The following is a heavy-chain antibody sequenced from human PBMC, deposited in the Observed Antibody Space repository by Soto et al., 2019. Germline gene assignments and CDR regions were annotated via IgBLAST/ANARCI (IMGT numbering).Heavy chain of an antibody. D-gene: IGHD3-3*01. CDR1: GFTFSSYG. J-gene: IGHJ6*02. CDR3: ARAYYDFWSGYLYGMDV. V-gene: IGHV3-30*03. CDR2: ISYDGSNK. Sequence: QVQLVESGGGVVQPGRSLRLSCAASGFTFSSYGMHGVRQAPGKGLEWVAVISYDGSNKYYADSVKGRFTISRDNSKNTLYLQMNSLRAEDTAVYYCARAYYDFWSGYLYGMDVWGQGTTVTVSS.